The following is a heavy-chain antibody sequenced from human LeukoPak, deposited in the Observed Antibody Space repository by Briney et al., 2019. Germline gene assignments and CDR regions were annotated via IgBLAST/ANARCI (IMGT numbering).Heavy chain of an antibody. CDR1: GGSISSYY. CDR3: ARVTLPRSWFDP. V-gene: IGHV4-59*01. Sequence: SETLSLTCTVSGGSISSYYWSWIRQPPGEGLEWIGYIYYSGSTNYNPSLKSRVTISVDTSKNQFSLKLSSVTAADTAVYYCARVTLPRSWFDPWGQGTLVTVSS. D-gene: IGHD1-14*01. CDR2: IYYSGST. J-gene: IGHJ5*02.